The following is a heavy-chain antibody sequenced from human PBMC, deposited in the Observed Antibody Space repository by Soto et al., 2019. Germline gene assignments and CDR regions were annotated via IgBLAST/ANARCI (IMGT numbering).Heavy chain of an antibody. CDR3: VRYRSRDSYYGMDV. D-gene: IGHD1-26*01. CDR1: GYSFDNYW. J-gene: IGHJ6*02. CDR2: IYPADSDS. Sequence: GESLKISCEGSGYSFDNYWIGWVRQMPGKGLEWMAIIYPADSDSRYSPSFQGQVTISADQSISTAYLQWSSLRASDTAIYYCVRYRSRDSYYGMDVWGQGTTVTVSS. V-gene: IGHV5-51*01.